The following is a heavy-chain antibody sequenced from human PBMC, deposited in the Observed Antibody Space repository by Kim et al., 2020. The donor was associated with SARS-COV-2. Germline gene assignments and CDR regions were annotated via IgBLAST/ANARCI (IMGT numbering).Heavy chain of an antibody. Sequence: ASVKVSCKASGYTFTTFGISWVRQAPGQGLEWMGWISGFNGNTDYEQKFQGRLTMTRDISTSTAYMELRSLRSDDTAVYYCARDTYYDILTGPNNYVMDVWGQGTTVTVSS. D-gene: IGHD3-9*01. CDR3: ARDTYYDILTGPNNYVMDV. CDR2: ISGFNGNT. V-gene: IGHV1-18*01. CDR1: GYTFTTFG. J-gene: IGHJ6*02.